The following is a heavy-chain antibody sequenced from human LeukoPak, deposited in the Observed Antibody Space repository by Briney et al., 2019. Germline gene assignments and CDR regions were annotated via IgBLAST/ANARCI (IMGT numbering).Heavy chain of an antibody. D-gene: IGHD1-26*01. CDR1: GFTFSSYS. CDR2: ISSSSSYI. CDR3: ARDSIVGATSWFDP. V-gene: IGHV3-21*01. Sequence: GGSLRLSCAASGFTFSSYSMNWVRQAPVKGLEWVSSISSSSSYIYYADSVKGRFTISRDNAKNSLYLQMNSLRAEDTAVYYCARDSIVGATSWFDPWGQGTLVTVSS. J-gene: IGHJ5*02.